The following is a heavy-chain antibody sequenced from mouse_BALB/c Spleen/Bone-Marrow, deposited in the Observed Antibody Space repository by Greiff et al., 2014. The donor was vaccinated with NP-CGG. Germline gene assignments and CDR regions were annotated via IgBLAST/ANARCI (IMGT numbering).Heavy chain of an antibody. V-gene: IGHV1S130*01. CDR3: ARGATALDY. D-gene: IGHD1-2*01. Sequence: SGSVLVRPGASVKLSCKASGYTFTSSWMHWAKQRPGQGLEWIGEIHPNSGNTNYNEKFKGKATLTVDTSSSTAYVDLSSLTSEDSAVYYCARGATALDYWGQGTTLTVSS. CDR2: IHPNSGNT. J-gene: IGHJ2*01. CDR1: GYTFTSSW.